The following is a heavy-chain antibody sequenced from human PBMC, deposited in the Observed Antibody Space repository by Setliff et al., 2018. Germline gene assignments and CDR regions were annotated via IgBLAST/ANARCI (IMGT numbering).Heavy chain of an antibody. V-gene: IGHV4-39*01. CDR2: VYYSGTT. J-gene: IGHJ1*01. CDR3: ARHKTGAVGTGEHFQH. D-gene: IGHD6-19*01. CDR1: VDSISSSAYY. Sequence: ETLSLTCTVSVDSISSSAYYWGWIRQPPGKGLEWIGSVYYSGTTKYNPSLGSRVTISVDASKNQFSLKLSSVTAADTAVYYCARHKTGAVGTGEHFQHWGQGTLVTVSS.